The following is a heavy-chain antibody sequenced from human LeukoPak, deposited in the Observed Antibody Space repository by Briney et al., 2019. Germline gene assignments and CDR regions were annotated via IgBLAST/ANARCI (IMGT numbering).Heavy chain of an antibody. V-gene: IGHV4-34*01. CDR3: AKASGYSYGKYFFDS. CDR1: GGSFSGYY. J-gene: IGHJ4*02. D-gene: IGHD5-18*01. CDR2: INHSGST. Sequence: SETLSLTCAVYGGSFSGYYWSWIRQPPGKGLEWIGEINHSGSTNYNPSLKSRVTISVDTSKNQFSLKLSSVTAADTAVYYCAKASGYSYGKYFFDSWGQGALVTVSS.